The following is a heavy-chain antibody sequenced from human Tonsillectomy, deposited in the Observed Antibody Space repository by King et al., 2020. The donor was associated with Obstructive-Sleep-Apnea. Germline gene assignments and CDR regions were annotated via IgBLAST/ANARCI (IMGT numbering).Heavy chain of an antibody. J-gene: IGHJ6*02. V-gene: IGHV3-66*01. CDR2: IYSGGST. Sequence: VQLVESGGGLVQPGGSLRLSCAASGFTVSSNYMSWVRQAPGKGLEWVSVIYSGGSTYYADSVKGRFTISRDNSKNTLDLQMNSLRAEDTAVYYCARDCLDSGGYYYYGMDVWGQGTTVTVSS. CDR3: ARDCLDSGGYYYYGMDV. D-gene: IGHD1-26*01. CDR1: GFTVSSNY.